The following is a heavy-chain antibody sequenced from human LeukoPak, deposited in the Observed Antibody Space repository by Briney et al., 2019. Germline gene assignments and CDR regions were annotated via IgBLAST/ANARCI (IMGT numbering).Heavy chain of an antibody. CDR1: GGTFSSYV. D-gene: IGHD5-24*01. CDR3: AREIGPIQLHLWGSAFDY. Sequence: ASVKVSCKASGGTFSSYVINWVRQAPGQGLEWMGIINPGGRSTSYAQKFQGRVTMTRDTSTSTVYMELSSLRSEDTAVYYCAREIGPIQLHLWGSAFDYWGQGTLVTVSS. CDR2: INPGGRST. J-gene: IGHJ4*02. V-gene: IGHV1-46*01.